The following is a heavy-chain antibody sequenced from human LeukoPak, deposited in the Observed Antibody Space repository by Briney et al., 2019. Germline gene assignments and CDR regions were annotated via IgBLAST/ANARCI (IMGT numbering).Heavy chain of an antibody. V-gene: IGHV4-39*07. CDR3: ARDPVAELRFLEWQLQPHWYFDL. CDR2: IYYGGSS. D-gene: IGHD3-3*01. J-gene: IGHJ2*01. CDR1: GGSISSSSHF. Sequence: PSETLSLTCAVSGGSISSSSHFWGWTRQSPGKGPEWIGSIYYGGSSYYDPSLKSRVTISVDTSKNQFSLKLSSVTAADTAVYYCARDPVAELRFLEWQLQPHWYFDLWGRGTLVTVSS.